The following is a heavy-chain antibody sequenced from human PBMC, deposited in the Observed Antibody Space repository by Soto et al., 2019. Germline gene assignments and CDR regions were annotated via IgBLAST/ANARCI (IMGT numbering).Heavy chain of an antibody. Sequence: QVPLVESGGGVVQPGRSLRLSCAASGFTFSSYGMHWVRQAPGKGLEWVAVISYDGSNKYYADSVKGRFTISRDNSKNTLYLQMNSLRAEDTAVYYCALPGFWSGPVDYWGQGTLVTVSS. J-gene: IGHJ4*02. CDR2: ISYDGSNK. V-gene: IGHV3-30*03. CDR3: ALPGFWSGPVDY. D-gene: IGHD3-3*01. CDR1: GFTFSSYG.